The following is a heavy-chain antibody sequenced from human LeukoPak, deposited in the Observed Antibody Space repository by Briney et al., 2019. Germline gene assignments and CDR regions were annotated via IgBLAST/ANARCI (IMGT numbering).Heavy chain of an antibody. V-gene: IGHV3-21*01. J-gene: IGHJ5*02. CDR1: GFTFSSYS. CDR2: ISSSSSYI. Sequence: GGSLRLSCAASGFTFSSYSMNWVRQAPGKGLEWVSSISSSSSYIYYADSVKGRFTISRDNAKNSLYLQMNSLRAEDTAVYYCARDGGEGDNWFDPWGQGTLVTVSS. CDR3: ARDGGEGDNWFDP. D-gene: IGHD2-21*01.